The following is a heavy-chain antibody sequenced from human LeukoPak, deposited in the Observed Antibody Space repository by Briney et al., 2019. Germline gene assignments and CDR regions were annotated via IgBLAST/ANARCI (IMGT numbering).Heavy chain of an antibody. V-gene: IGHV4-39*01. Sequence: SETLSLTCTVSGGSISSSSYYWGWIRQPPGKGLEWIGSIYYSGSTYYNPSLKSRVTISVDTSKNQVSLKLSSVTAADTAVYYCARENYYDSSGSYYTIDYWGQGTLVTVSS. D-gene: IGHD3-22*01. J-gene: IGHJ4*02. CDR1: GGSISSSSYY. CDR3: ARENYYDSSGSYYTIDY. CDR2: IYYSGST.